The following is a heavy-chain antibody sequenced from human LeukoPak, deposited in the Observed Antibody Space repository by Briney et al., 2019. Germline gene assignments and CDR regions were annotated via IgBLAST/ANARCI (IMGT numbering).Heavy chain of an antibody. CDR3: ARAVGYPNWFDP. J-gene: IGHJ5*02. D-gene: IGHD2-15*01. CDR2: IYTSGST. V-gene: IGHV4-61*02. Sequence: PSQTLSLTCTVSGGSISSGSSYWSWIRQPAGKGLEWIGRIYTSGSTNYNPSLKSRVTISVDTSKNQFSLKLNSVTAADTAVYYCARAVGYPNWFDPWGQGTLVTVSS. CDR1: GGSISSGSSY.